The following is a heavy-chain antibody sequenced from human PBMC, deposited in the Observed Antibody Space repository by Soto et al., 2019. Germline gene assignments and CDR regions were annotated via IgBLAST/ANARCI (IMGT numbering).Heavy chain of an antibody. V-gene: IGHV3-33*06. J-gene: IGHJ3*02. CDR2: IWYDGTQK. CDR1: GFTFNTYS. CDR3: AKDRRQLSALDM. Sequence: SGGSPRLSCEASGFTFNTYSMHWVRQPPGKGLEWLAAIWYDGTQKYYADSVKGRFIISRDNSKKTLYLEMNSLRAEDTAVYYCAKDRRQLSALDMWGQGTTVTVSS. D-gene: IGHD6-6*01.